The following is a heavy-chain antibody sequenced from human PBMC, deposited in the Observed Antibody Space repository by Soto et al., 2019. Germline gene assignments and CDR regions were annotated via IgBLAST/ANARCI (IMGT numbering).Heavy chain of an antibody. J-gene: IGHJ6*02. CDR1: GGTFSSYA. Sequence: QVQLVQSGAEVKKPGSSVKVSCKASGGTFSSYAISWVRQAPGQGLEWMGGIIPIFGTANYAQKFQGRVTITADESTSTAYMELSSLRSEDTAVYYCARVRRAAAGNYYYYHGMDVWGQGTTVTVSS. V-gene: IGHV1-69*12. CDR2: IIPIFGTA. D-gene: IGHD6-13*01. CDR3: ARVRRAAAGNYYYYHGMDV.